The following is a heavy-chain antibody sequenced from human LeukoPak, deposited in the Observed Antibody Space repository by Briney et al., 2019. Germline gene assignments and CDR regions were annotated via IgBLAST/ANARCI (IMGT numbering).Heavy chain of an antibody. CDR1: GGTFSSYA. CDR2: IIPILGIA. V-gene: IGHV1-69*04. J-gene: IGHJ4*02. CDR3: ARASGGREPPANRISSDY. D-gene: IGHD3-16*01. Sequence: SVKVSCKASGGTFSSYAISWVRQAPGQGLEWMGRIIPILGIANYAQKFQGRVTITADKSTSTAYMELSSLRSEDTAVYYCARASGGREPPANRISSDYWGQGTLVTVSS.